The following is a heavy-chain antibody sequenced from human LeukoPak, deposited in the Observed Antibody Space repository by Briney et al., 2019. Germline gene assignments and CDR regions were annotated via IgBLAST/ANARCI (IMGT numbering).Heavy chain of an antibody. V-gene: IGHV3-7*05. CDR1: GFIFSSYW. J-gene: IGHJ4*02. CDR3: VRVLAVAGPQNSPYVDY. D-gene: IGHD6-13*01. Sequence: QPGGSLRLSYAASGFIFSSYWITWVRQAPGQGLEWVASINQDGSEKRYSDSVKGLFTISRDNAKNSLYLHMNSLRAEDTAVYYCVRVLAVAGPQNSPYVDYWGQGTLVTVSS. CDR2: INQDGSEK.